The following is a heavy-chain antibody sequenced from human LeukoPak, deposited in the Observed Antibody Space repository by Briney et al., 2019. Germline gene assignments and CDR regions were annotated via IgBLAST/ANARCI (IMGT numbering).Heavy chain of an antibody. Sequence: PLASVKVSCKASGYTFTGYYMHWVRQAPGQGLEWMGIINPSGGSTSYAQKFQGRVTMTRDMSTSTVYMELSSLRSEDTAVYYCARDGTPLMVYGLDYWGQGTLVTVYS. V-gene: IGHV1-46*01. CDR1: GYTFTGYY. D-gene: IGHD2-8*01. CDR3: ARDGTPLMVYGLDY. J-gene: IGHJ4*02. CDR2: INPSGGST.